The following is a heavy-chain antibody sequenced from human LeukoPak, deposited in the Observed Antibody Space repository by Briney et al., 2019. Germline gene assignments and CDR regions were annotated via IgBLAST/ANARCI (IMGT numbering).Heavy chain of an antibody. CDR3: ARDGDYDILTGYYNILMDYYMDV. V-gene: IGHV3-7*01. J-gene: IGHJ6*03. Sequence: GGPLRLSCAASGFTFSSYWMSWVRQAPGKGLEWVANIKQDGSEKYYVDSVKGRFTISRDNAKNSLYLQMNSLRAEDTAVYCCARDGDYDILTGYYNILMDYYMDVWGKGTTVTVSS. CDR2: IKQDGSEK. CDR1: GFTFSSYW. D-gene: IGHD3-9*01.